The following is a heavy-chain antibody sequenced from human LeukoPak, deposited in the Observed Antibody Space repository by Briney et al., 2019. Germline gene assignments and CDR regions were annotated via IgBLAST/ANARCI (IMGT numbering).Heavy chain of an antibody. D-gene: IGHD4-23*01. V-gene: IGHV4-59*10. CDR3: ARLTVARGFDY. CDR2: IYTSGST. CDR1: DESFSGYY. Sequence: SETLSLTCAVYDESFSGYYWSWIRQPAGKGLEWIGRIYTSGSTNYNPSLKSRVTMSVDTSKNQFSLKLSSVTAADTAVYYCARLTVARGFDYWGQGTLVTVSS. J-gene: IGHJ4*02.